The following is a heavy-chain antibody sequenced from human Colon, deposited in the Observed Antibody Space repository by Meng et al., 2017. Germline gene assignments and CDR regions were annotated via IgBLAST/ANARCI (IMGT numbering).Heavy chain of an antibody. V-gene: IGHV4-4*02. D-gene: IGHD2/OR15-2a*01. CDR1: GAPISGDNW. J-gene: IGHJ5*02. Sequence: PRHAPGPGLVKPSGTMSLTCAVSGAPISGDNWWSWVRQTPGKGLEWLGEIFHSGTSNYNPSLKSRVTISVDKSKNQFSLRLSSVTAADTAVYYCARRNSNNWFDPWGQGILVTVSS. CDR2: IFHSGTS. CDR3: ARRNSNNWFDP.